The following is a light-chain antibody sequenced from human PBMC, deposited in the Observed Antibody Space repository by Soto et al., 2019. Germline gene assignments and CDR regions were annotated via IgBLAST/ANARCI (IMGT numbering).Light chain of an antibody. CDR1: QSVSSN. Sequence: EIVMTQSPATLSVSPGATATLSCRASQSVSSNLAWYQQKPGQAPRLLIYGASTRATGIPARFSGSGSGTEFTLTISSLQSEDLAVYYCQQYNKPTLGQGTRLEIK. CDR3: QQYNKPT. J-gene: IGKJ5*01. CDR2: GAS. V-gene: IGKV3-15*01.